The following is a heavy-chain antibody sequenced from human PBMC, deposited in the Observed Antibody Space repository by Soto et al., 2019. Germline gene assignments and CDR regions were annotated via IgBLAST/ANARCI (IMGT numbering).Heavy chain of an antibody. CDR2: IYYSGST. D-gene: IGHD4-4*01. CDR3: ASRLHRKNYYYYGMDV. V-gene: IGHV4-39*01. J-gene: IGHJ6*02. CDR1: GDSISSSSYY. Sequence: PSETLSLTCAVSGDSISSSSYYWCWIRHPPGKGLEWIGSIYYSGSTYYNPSLKSRVTISVDTSKNQFSLKLSSVTAADTAVYYCASRLHRKNYYYYGMDVWGQGTTVTVS.